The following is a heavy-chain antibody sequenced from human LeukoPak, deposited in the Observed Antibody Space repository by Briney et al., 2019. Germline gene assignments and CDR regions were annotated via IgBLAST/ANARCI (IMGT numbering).Heavy chain of an antibody. D-gene: IGHD5-18*01. CDR3: ARVMLWGYSYVEDY. V-gene: IGHV3-30*02. J-gene: IGHJ4*02. CDR2: VQRDGSYE. Sequence: GGSLRLSCAASGFTFSSYGMHWVRQAPGKGLEWVAFVQRDGSYEKYADSVKGRFTISRDNSKNTLYLQMNSLRAEDTAVYYCARVMLWGYSYVEDYWGQGTLVTVSS. CDR1: GFTFSSYG.